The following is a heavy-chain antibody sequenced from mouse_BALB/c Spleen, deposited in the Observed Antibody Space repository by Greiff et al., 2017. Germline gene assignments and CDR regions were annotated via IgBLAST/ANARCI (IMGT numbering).Heavy chain of an antibody. D-gene: IGHD1-1*01. CDR3: ARHYYGSRWYFDV. CDR1: GYTFTSYV. CDR2: INPYNDGT. J-gene: IGHJ1*01. Sequence: EVQLVESGPELVKPGASVKMSCKASGYTFTSYVMHWVKQKPGQGLEWIGYINPYNDGTKYNEKFKGKATLTSDKSSSTAYMELSSLTSEDSAVYYCARHYYGSRWYFDVWGAGTTVTVSS. V-gene: IGHV1-14*01.